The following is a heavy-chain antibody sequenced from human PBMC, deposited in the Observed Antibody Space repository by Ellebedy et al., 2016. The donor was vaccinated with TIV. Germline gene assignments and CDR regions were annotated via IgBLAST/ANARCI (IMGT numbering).Heavy chain of an antibody. D-gene: IGHD5-24*01. CDR2: INGAGDST. V-gene: IGHV3-43*02. CDR1: GFIFDDYA. Sequence: GESLKISCAASGFIFDDYAMHWVRQRPGKGLEWVSLINGAGDSTYYADSVKGRFSMSRDNNKNSLLLQMNSLRTEDTASYYCAKAPTRDGYNYVDYWGQGTLVTVSS. CDR3: AKAPTRDGYNYVDY. J-gene: IGHJ4*02.